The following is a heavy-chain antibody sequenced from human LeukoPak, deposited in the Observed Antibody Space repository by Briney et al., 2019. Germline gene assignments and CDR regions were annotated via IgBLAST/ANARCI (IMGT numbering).Heavy chain of an antibody. CDR3: ARSYLWELLGVAFDL. Sequence: SETLSLTCTVSGGSISSGSYYWSWIRQPAGKGLEWIGRIYTSGSTNYNPSLKSRVTISVDTSKNQFSLKLSSVTAADTAVYYCARSYLWELLGVAFDLWGQGTVVTVSS. D-gene: IGHD1-26*01. J-gene: IGHJ3*01. CDR1: GGSISSGSYY. V-gene: IGHV4-61*02. CDR2: IYTSGST.